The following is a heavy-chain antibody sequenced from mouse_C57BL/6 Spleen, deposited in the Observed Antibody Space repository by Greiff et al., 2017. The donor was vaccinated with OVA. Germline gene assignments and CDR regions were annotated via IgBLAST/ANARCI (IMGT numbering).Heavy chain of an antibody. V-gene: IGHV1-82*01. J-gene: IGHJ3*01. CDR2: IYPGDGDT. CDR1: GYAFSSSW. Sequence: VQLQQSGPELVKPGASVKISCKASGYAFSSSWMNWVKQRPGKGLEWIGRIYPGDGDTNYNGKFKGKATLTADKSSSTAYMQLSSLTSEDSAVYFCASSNWCAYWGQGTLVTVSA. CDR3: ASSNWCAY.